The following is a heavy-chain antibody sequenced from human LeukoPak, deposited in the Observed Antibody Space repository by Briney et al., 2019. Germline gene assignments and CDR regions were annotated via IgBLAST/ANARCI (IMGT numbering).Heavy chain of an antibody. CDR2: IYYSGST. D-gene: IGHD3-16*02. CDR3: ASLAVSDCGSYRHDAFDI. CDR1: GGSISSYY. Sequence: SETLSLTCTVSGGSISSYYWSWIRQPPGKGLEWIGYIYYSGSTNYNPSLKSRVTISVDTSKNQFSLKLSSVTAADTAVYYCASLAVSDCGSYRHDAFDIWGQGTMVTVSS. J-gene: IGHJ3*02. V-gene: IGHV4-59*01.